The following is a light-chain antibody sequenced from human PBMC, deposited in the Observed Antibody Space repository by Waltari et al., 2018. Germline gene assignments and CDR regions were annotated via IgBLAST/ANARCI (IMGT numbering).Light chain of an antibody. J-gene: IGLJ2*01. CDR1: SSDVGGFNF. CDR2: DVF. CDR3: SSYTASPPHVV. Sequence: QSALTQPASVSGSPGQSISISCTGISSDVGGFNFVSWYQQHPGKAPKLMIYDVFNRPSEVSTRFSGSKSDNAASLAISGLQAEDEAVYYCSSYTASPPHVVFGGGTKVTVL. V-gene: IGLV2-14*03.